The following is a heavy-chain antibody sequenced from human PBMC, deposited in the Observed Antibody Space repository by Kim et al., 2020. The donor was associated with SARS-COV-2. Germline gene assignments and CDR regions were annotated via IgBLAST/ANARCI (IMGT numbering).Heavy chain of an antibody. D-gene: IGHD3-22*01. V-gene: IGHV4-59*10. J-gene: IGHJ3*02. Sequence: NYNPSLKSRVTMSVDKSKKQFSLKLKFVTRADTAVYYCARYDSNKFDAFDIWGQGTLVTVSS. CDR3: ARYDSNKFDAFDI.